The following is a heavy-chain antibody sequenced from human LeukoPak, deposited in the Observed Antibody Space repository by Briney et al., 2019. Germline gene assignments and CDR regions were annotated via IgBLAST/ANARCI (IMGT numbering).Heavy chain of an antibody. D-gene: IGHD6-13*01. J-gene: IGHJ6*03. V-gene: IGHV4-4*07. CDR3: ARVGVAAAGPRGYYYYYMDV. CDR2: IYTSGST. Sequence: SETLSLTCTVSGGSTSSYYWSWIRQPAGKGLEWIGRIYTSGSTNYNPSLKSRVTMSVDTSKNQFSLKLSSVTAADTAVYYCARVGVAAAGPRGYYYYYMDVWGKGTTVTISS. CDR1: GGSTSSYY.